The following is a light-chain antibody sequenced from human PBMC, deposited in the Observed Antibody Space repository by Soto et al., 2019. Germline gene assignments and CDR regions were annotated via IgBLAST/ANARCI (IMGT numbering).Light chain of an antibody. V-gene: IGLV2-14*01. J-gene: IGLJ1*01. CDR1: SSDVGGYNY. CDR2: DVS. CDR3: RSYTSSSTYV. Sequence: QSALTQPASVSWSPGQSITISCTGTSSDVGGYNYVSWYQQHPGKAPKLMIYDVSNRPSGVSNRFSGSKSGNTASLTISGLQAEDEADYYCRSYTSSSTYVFGTGTKLTVL.